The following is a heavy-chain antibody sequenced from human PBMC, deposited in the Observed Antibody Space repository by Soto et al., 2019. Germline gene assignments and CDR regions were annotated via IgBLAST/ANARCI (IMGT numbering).Heavy chain of an antibody. CDR1: GGSVSSGSYY. Sequence: PSETLSLTCTVSGGSVSSGSYYWTWIRQPPGKGLEWLGYIYYSGTTNYNPPLKSRITISVDTSGNQFSLKLSSLRSEDTAVYYCARGRFFRGMDVWGQGTTVTVSS. V-gene: IGHV4-61*01. D-gene: IGHD3-3*01. CDR3: ARGRFFRGMDV. CDR2: IYYSGTT. J-gene: IGHJ6*02.